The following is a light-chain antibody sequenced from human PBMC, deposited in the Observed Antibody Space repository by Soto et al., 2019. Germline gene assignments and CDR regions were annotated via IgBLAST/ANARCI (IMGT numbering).Light chain of an antibody. CDR3: QQDYCTLIT. V-gene: IGKV4-1*01. J-gene: IGKJ5*01. CDR2: WAS. Sequence: DIALTQSPDSLALSLGERATMNCKSSQSVLYSSYNKSYLAWYQVKPGRPPKLPFSWASTRESVVPDRFSGSGSGTDFTLTISSLQAEDVAVYYCQQDYCTLITFGQGTRLEMK. CDR1: QSVLYSSYNKSY.